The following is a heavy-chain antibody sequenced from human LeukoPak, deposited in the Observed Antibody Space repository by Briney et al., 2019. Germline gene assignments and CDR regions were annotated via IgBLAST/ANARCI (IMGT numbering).Heavy chain of an antibody. D-gene: IGHD2-2*01. J-gene: IGHJ3*02. V-gene: IGHV4-30-2*01. Sequence: SETLSLTCTVSGGSISSGGYYWSWIRQPPGKGLEWIGYIYHSGSTYYNPSLKSRVTISVDRSKNQFSLKLSSVTAADTAVYYCARFLEQDIVVVPAATVDAFDIWGQGTMVTVSS. CDR3: ARFLEQDIVVVPAATVDAFDI. CDR1: GGSISSGGYY. CDR2: IYHSGST.